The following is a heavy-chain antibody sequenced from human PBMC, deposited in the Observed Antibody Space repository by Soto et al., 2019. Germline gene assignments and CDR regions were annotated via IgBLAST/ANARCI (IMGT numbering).Heavy chain of an antibody. J-gene: IGHJ6*02. CDR2: ISSSGSYI. CDR1: GFTFSSSS. V-gene: IGHV3-21*01. CDR3: ARVEDIVVVPAAHNYYYYGMDV. D-gene: IGHD2-2*01. Sequence: GGSLRLSCAASGFTFSSSSMNWVRQAPGKGLEWVSSISSSGSYIYYADSVKGRFTISRDNAKNSLYLQMNSLRAEDTAVYYCARVEDIVVVPAAHNYYYYGMDVWGQGTTVTVSS.